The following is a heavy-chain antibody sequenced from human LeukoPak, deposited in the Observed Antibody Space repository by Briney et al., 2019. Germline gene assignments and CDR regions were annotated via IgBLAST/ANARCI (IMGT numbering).Heavy chain of an antibody. CDR1: GFTFSSYS. Sequence: GGSLRLSCAPSGFTFSSYSMNWVRQAPGKGLKWVSYISSSSSTIYYADSVKGRFTISRDNAKNSLYLQMNSLRAEDTAVYYCARGSEVFRFDNWGQGTLVTVSS. D-gene: IGHD2-8*01. J-gene: IGHJ4*02. CDR2: ISSSSSTI. V-gene: IGHV3-48*01. CDR3: ARGSEVFRFDN.